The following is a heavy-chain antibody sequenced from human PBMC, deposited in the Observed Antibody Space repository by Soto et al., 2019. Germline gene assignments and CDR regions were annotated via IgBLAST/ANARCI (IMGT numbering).Heavy chain of an antibody. CDR2: IDYSGNI. CDR1: GGSITSSGSA. Sequence: SETLSLTCNASGGSITSSGSAWGWIRQSPGKGLEWIGTIDYSGNIYYIPSLKSRITISVDTSKNQISLKLSSVTAADTAVYYCARANWYSEYWGQGTLVTVSS. D-gene: IGHD7-27*01. CDR3: ARANWYSEY. J-gene: IGHJ4*02. V-gene: IGHV4-39*01.